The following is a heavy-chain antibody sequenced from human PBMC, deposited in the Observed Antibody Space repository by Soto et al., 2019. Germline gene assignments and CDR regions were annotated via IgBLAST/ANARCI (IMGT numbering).Heavy chain of an antibody. Sequence: QVQLVESGGGVVQPGRSLRLSCAASGFTFSSYGTHWVRQAPGKGLEWVAVVSYDGSNKYYADSVKGRFTISRDNSKSTLYLHMNSLRAEDTAVYYCAKDQSGSYVVALSYYYGMGVWGQGTTVTVSS. CDR1: GFTFSSYG. CDR3: AKDQSGSYVVALSYYYGMGV. J-gene: IGHJ6*02. CDR2: VSYDGSNK. V-gene: IGHV3-30*18. D-gene: IGHD1-26*01.